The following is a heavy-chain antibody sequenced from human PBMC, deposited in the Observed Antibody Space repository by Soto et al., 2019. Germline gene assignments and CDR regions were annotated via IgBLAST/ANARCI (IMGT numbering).Heavy chain of an antibody. V-gene: IGHV3-21*01. J-gene: IGHJ6*02. D-gene: IGHD1-7*01. CDR3: ETTDYDYGMDV. Sequence: VSLRLSCAASGFTFSSYSMNWVRQAPGKGLEWVSSISSSSSYIYYADSVKGRFTISRDNAKNSLYLQMNSLRAEETAVYYCETTDYDYGMDVWGQWTTVTVS. CDR2: ISSSSSYI. CDR1: GFTFSSYS.